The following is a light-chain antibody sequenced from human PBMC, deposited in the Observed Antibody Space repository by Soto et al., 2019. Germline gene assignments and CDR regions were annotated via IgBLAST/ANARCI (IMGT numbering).Light chain of an antibody. CDR3: QQYGSSWWT. V-gene: IGKV3-20*01. Sequence: EIVLTQSPGTLSLSPGERATLSCRASHSVGSSYLAWYQQKPGQAPRLLIYGASSRATGIPDRFSGSGSGTDFTLTISRLEPEDFAVYYCQQYGSSWWTFGQGTKVEIK. CDR2: GAS. CDR1: HSVGSSY. J-gene: IGKJ1*01.